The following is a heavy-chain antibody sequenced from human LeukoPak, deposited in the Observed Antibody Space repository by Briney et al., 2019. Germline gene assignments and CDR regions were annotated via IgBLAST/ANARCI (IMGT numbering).Heavy chain of an antibody. V-gene: IGHV4-39*02. CDR3: ARDPRRGLLNDSFDP. J-gene: IGHJ5*02. CDR1: GGSISSSSYY. D-gene: IGHD1-26*01. CDR2: IYYSGST. Sequence: SETLSLTCTVSGGSISSSSYYWGWIRQPPGKGLEWIGSIYYSGSTYYNPFLKSRVTISVDTSKNQFSLKLSSVTAADTAVYYCARDPRRGLLNDSFDPWGQGTLVTVSS.